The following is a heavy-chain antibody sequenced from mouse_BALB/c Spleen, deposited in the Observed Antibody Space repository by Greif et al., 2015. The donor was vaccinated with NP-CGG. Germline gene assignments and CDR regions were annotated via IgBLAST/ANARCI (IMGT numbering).Heavy chain of an antibody. CDR3: VRQGYGSSYWYCDV. CDR2: IRSKSNNYAT. D-gene: IGHD1-1*01. J-gene: IGHJ1*01. CDR1: GFTFNTYA. Sequence: EVKLVESGGGLVQPKGSLKLSCAASGFTFNTYAMNWVRQAPGKGLEWVARIRSKSNNYATYYADSVKDRFTISRDDSQSILYLQMNNLKTEDTAMYYCVRQGYGSSYWYCDVWGAGTTVTVSS. V-gene: IGHV10-1*02.